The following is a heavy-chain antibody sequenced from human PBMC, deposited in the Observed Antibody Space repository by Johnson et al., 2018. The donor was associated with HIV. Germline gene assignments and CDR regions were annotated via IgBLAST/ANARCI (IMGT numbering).Heavy chain of an antibody. Sequence: VQLVESGGALVQPGRSLRLSCAASGFTFDDYAMHWVRQAPGKGLEWVSGISWNSGNKGYVDSVKGRFTISRDNAKNSLYLQMNSPKTEDTAVYYCARGPKNPGLDAFDIWGQGTMVTVSS. CDR1: GFTFDDYA. CDR3: ARGPKNPGLDAFDI. V-gene: IGHV3-9*01. CDR2: ISWNSGNK. J-gene: IGHJ3*02. D-gene: IGHD1-14*01.